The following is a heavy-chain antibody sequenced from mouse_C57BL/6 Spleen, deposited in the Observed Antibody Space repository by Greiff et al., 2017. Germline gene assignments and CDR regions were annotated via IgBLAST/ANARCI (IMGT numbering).Heavy chain of an antibody. J-gene: IGHJ2*01. CDR1: GFTFSDYG. CDR2: ISSGSSTI. D-gene: IGHD2-3*01. V-gene: IGHV5-17*01. Sequence: EVKLMESGGGLVKPGGSLKLSCAASGFTFSDYGMHWVRQAPEKGLEWVAYISSGSSTIYYADTVKGRFTISRANAKNNLFLQMISLRSEGTAMYYCARNRWLLMYYFDNGGAGTPLAVSS. CDR3: ARNRWLLMYYFDN.